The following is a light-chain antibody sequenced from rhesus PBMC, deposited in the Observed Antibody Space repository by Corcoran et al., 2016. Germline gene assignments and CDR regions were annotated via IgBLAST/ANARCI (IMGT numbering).Light chain of an antibody. J-gene: IGLJ1*01. V-gene: IGLV2-13*03. CDR2: EVG. CDR3: SSYASCSPFI. CDR1: SSDIGGYNR. Sequence: QAAPTQSPSVSGSPGQSVTISCTGTSSDIGGYNRVCWYQQHPGKAPKLMIYEVGTRPSGVYDRCSGSKYGNTASLTISGLLAEDVPVYYCSSYASCSPFIFGAGTRLTVL.